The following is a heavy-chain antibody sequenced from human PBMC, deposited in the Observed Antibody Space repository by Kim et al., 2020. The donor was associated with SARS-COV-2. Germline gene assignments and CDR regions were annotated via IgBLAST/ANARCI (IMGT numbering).Heavy chain of an antibody. V-gene: IGHV6-1*01. CDR2: S. D-gene: IGHD6-19*01. Sequence: SDYAVSVKSRVTINPDTSKNQFSLQLTSVTPEDTAFYYCVRYSGWYYFDYWGQGTLVTVSS. J-gene: IGHJ4*02. CDR3: VRYSGWYYFDY.